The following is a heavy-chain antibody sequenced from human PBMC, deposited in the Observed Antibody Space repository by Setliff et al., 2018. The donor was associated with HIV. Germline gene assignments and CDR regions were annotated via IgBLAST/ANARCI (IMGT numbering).Heavy chain of an antibody. D-gene: IGHD3-10*01. CDR3: ARGRKKVRGPYNWFDP. CDR2: INHSGST. Sequence: SETLSLTCAVYGGSFSVYYWSWIRQPPGKGLEWIGEINHSGSTNYNPSLKSRVTISVDTSKNQFSLKLSSVTAADTAVYYWARGRKKVRGPYNWFDPWGQGTLVTVSS. CDR1: GGSFSVYY. V-gene: IGHV4-34*01. J-gene: IGHJ5*02.